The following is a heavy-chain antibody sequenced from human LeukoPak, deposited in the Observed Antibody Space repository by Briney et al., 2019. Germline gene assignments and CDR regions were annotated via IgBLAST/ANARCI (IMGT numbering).Heavy chain of an antibody. V-gene: IGHV4-59*08. Sequence: PSDTVSLTCIVSSDPLSSHYGTCTRHPRGKGREGSGHSYTGGNTNYSPSLKSRATISVDTSKNQFSLNLTSVTAADTAVYYCAGQRLVGATGDGFDMWGGGTMV. CDR3: AGQRLVGATGDGFDM. CDR2: SYTGGNT. J-gene: IGHJ3*02. D-gene: IGHD1-26*01. CDR1: SDPLSSHY.